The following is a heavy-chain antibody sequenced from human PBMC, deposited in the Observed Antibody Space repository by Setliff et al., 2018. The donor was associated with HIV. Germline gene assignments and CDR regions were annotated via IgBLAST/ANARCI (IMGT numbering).Heavy chain of an antibody. Sequence: SETLSLTCTVSGGSIISSNFYWGWIRQPPGKGPEDIGSIDYSGSTYYNPSLESRVTISVDTSKNQFTLRLSSVTAADTAVYYCAREQQLALDYWGQGTLVTVSS. CDR1: GGSIISSNFY. CDR3: AREQQLALDY. CDR2: IDYSGST. J-gene: IGHJ4*02. V-gene: IGHV4-39*06. D-gene: IGHD6-13*01.